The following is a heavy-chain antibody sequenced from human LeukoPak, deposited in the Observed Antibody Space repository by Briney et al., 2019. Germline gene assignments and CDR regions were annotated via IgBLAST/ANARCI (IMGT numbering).Heavy chain of an antibody. J-gene: IGHJ4*02. CDR3: ARDEITGLNVY. V-gene: IGHV3-48*01. CDR2: ISSSSSTI. D-gene: IGHD1-20*01. CDR1: GFTFSSYS. Sequence: PGGSLRLSCAASGFTFSSYSMNWVRQAPGKGLEWVSYISSSSSTIYYADSVKGRFTISRDNAKNSLYLQMNSLRAEDTAVYYCARDEITGLNVYWGQGTLVTVSS.